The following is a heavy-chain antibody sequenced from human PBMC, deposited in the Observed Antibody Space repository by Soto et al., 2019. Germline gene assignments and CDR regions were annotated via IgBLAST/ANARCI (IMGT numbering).Heavy chain of an antibody. CDR3: TTDPLGDI. Sequence: GGSLRLSCAASGFTFSAAWINWVRQAPGKGLEWVGRIKSKTDGGTADYAAPVKGRFSISRDDSENTSHLQMDSLKIEDTAVYFCTTDPLGDIWGQGTMVTLSS. V-gene: IGHV3-15*07. CDR1: GFTFSAAW. CDR2: IKSKTDGGTA. J-gene: IGHJ3*02.